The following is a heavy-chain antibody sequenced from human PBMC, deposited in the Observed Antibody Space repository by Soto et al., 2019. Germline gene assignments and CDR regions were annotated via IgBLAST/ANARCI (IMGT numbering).Heavy chain of an antibody. CDR2: ISGSGGST. V-gene: IGHV3-23*01. D-gene: IGHD6-19*01. J-gene: IGHJ4*02. Sequence: GESLKISCAASGFTFSSYAMSWVRQAPGKGLEWVSAISGSGGSTYYADSVKGRFTISRDNSKNTLYLQMNSLRAEDTAVYYCAKVLREQWSTKFDYWGQGTLVTVSS. CDR3: AKVLREQWSTKFDY. CDR1: GFTFSSYA.